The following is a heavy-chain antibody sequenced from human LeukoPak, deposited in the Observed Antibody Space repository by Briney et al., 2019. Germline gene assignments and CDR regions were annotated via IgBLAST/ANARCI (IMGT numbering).Heavy chain of an antibody. CDR1: GFTVSSNY. CDR3: ARDSVAVAGRDY. J-gene: IGHJ4*02. Sequence: GGSLRLSCAASGFTVSSNYMSWVRQAPGKGPEWVSVTYSGGSTYYADSVKGRFTISRDNSKNTLYLQMTRLRAEDTAVYYCARDSVAVAGRDYWGQGTLVTVSS. CDR2: TYSGGST. V-gene: IGHV3-53*01. D-gene: IGHD6-13*01.